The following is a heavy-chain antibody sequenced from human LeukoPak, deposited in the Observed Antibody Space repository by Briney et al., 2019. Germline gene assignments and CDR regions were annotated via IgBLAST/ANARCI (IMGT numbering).Heavy chain of an antibody. J-gene: IGHJ4*02. CDR3: VRWGQQLVFGYDY. CDR2: IIPILGIA. D-gene: IGHD6-13*01. Sequence: SVKVSCKASGGTFSSYAISWVRQAPGQGLEWMGRIIPILGIANYAQKFQGRVTITADKSTSTAYMELSSLRSEDTAVYYCVRWGQQLVFGYDYWGQGTLVTVSS. V-gene: IGHV1-69*04. CDR1: GGTFSSYA.